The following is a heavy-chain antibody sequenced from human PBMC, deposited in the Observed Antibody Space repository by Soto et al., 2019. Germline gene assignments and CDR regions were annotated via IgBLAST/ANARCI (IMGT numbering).Heavy chain of an antibody. Sequence: PSETLSLTCTVSGGSISSISYYWGWIRQPPGKGLEWIGSIYYSGSTYYNPSLKSRVTISVDTSKNQFSLKLSSVTAADTAVYYCACIFSGGYGYGFYYYGMDVWGQGTTVT. J-gene: IGHJ6*02. D-gene: IGHD5-18*01. CDR3: ACIFSGGYGYGFYYYGMDV. CDR2: IYYSGST. CDR1: GGSISSISYY. V-gene: IGHV4-39*01.